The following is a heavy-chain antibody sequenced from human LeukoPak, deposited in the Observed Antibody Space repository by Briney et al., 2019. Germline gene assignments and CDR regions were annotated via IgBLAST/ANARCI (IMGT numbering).Heavy chain of an antibody. V-gene: IGHV3-74*01. CDR2: INDDGSSI. D-gene: IGHD1-26*01. CDR3: ARALGSYSDY. CDR1: GFTFSTSW. J-gene: IGHJ4*02. Sequence: AGSLRLSCAGCGFTFSTSWTHWVRQAQGKALVWVSRINDDGSSINYADSVNGRFTISRDNAKNTLYLQMSSLRAEDTAVYYCARALGSYSDYWGQGTLVSVSS.